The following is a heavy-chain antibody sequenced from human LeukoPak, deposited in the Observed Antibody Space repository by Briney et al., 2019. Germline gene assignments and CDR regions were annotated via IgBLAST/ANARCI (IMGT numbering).Heavy chain of an antibody. V-gene: IGHV3-48*04. D-gene: IGHD2-2*02. CDR2: ISSSGSTI. J-gene: IGHJ6*02. CDR3: AREKYCSSTSCYINYYYYYGMDV. CDR1: GFTFSSYS. Sequence: PGGSLRLSCAASGFTFSSYSMSWIRQAPGKGLEWVSYISSSGSTIYYADSVKGRFTISRDNAKNSLYLQMNSLRAEDTAVYYCAREKYCSSTSCYINYYYYYGMDVWGQGTTVTVSS.